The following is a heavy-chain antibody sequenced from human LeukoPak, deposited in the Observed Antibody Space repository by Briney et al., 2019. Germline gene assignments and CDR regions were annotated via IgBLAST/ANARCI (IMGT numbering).Heavy chain of an antibody. CDR3: ARHLTGYYNAFDI. CDR2: IYPGDSDT. CDR1: GYSFTSYW. Sequence: GESLKISCKGSGYSFTSYWIGWVRQLPGKGLEWMGIIYPGDSDTRYSPSFQGQVTISADKSISTAYLQWSSLKASDTAMYYCARHLTGYYNAFDIWGQGTMVTVSS. D-gene: IGHD3-9*01. V-gene: IGHV5-51*01. J-gene: IGHJ3*02.